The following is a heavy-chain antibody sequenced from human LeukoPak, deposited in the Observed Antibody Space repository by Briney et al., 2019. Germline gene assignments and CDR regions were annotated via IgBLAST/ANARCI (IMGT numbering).Heavy chain of an antibody. J-gene: IGHJ4*02. CDR1: GDSLRKYY. CDR2: IYYSGST. V-gene: IGHV4-59*01. D-gene: IGHD3-10*01. Sequence: SETLSLTCTVSGDSLRKYYWSWIRQPPGKGLEWIGYIYYSGSTNYNPSLKSRVTISVDTSKNQFSLKLSSVTAADTAVYYCARERGGSGYWGQGTLVTVSS. CDR3: ARERGGSGY.